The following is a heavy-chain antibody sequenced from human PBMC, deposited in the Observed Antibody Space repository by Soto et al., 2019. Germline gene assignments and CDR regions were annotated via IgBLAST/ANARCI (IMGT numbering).Heavy chain of an antibody. D-gene: IGHD3-22*01. V-gene: IGHV2-70*01. Sequence: SGPTLVHPTQILTLTCTFSGFSLSTSGMCVSWIRQPPGKALEWLALIDWDDDKYYSTSLKTRLTISKDTSKNQVVLTMANMDPVDTATYYCARDKYYYDSSGYSQGYYYYYGMDVWGQGTTVTAP. J-gene: IGHJ6*02. CDR1: GFSLSTSGMC. CDR3: ARDKYYYDSSGYSQGYYYYYGMDV. CDR2: IDWDDDK.